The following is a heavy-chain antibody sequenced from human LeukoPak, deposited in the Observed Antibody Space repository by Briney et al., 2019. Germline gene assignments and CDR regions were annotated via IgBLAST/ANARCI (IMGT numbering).Heavy chain of an antibody. J-gene: IGHJ5*02. D-gene: IGHD3-10*01. Sequence: PSETLSLTCAVYGGSFSGYYWSWIRQPPGKGLEWMGEFNHSGSTNYNPSLKSRVTISVDTSKNQFSLKLSSVTAADTAVYYCARRGSITMVRGVIIPYNWFDPWGQGTLVTVSS. CDR1: GGSFSGYY. CDR2: FNHSGST. CDR3: ARRGSITMVRGVIIPYNWFDP. V-gene: IGHV4-34*01.